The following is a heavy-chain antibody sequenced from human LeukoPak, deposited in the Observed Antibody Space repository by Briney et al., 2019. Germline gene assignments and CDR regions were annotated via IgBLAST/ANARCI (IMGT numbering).Heavy chain of an antibody. CDR3: ARDSVACISNSCYLPDY. Sequence: ASVKVSCKASGYTFNSYGISWVRPPPGQGLEGMGWISVYNGDTKYAQKLQGRVTMTIDTSTSTVYMAVRSLRSDDTAVYYCARDSVACISNSCYLPDYWGQGTLVTVSS. D-gene: IGHD2-2*01. CDR2: ISVYNGDT. V-gene: IGHV1-18*01. J-gene: IGHJ4*02. CDR1: GYTFNSYG.